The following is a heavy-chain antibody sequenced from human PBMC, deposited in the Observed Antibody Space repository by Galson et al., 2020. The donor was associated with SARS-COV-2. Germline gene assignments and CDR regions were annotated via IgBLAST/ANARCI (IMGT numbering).Heavy chain of an antibody. V-gene: IGHV4-39*01. Sequence: SETLSLTCTVSGGSISSSSYYWGWIRQPPGKGLEWIGSIYYSGSTYYNPSLNSRVTISVDTSKNQFSLKLSSVTAADTAVYYCARQTYYYDSSGYQRVDWFDPWGQGTLVTVSS. J-gene: IGHJ5*02. D-gene: IGHD3-22*01. CDR2: IYYSGST. CDR1: GGSISSSSYY. CDR3: ARQTYYYDSSGYQRVDWFDP.